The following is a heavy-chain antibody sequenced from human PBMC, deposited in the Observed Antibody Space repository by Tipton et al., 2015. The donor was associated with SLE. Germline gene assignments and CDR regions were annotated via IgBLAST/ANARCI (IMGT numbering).Heavy chain of an antibody. J-gene: IGHJ3*02. CDR2: ISVSSDHI. CDR3: ASRGYYDYIWGSYGDAFDI. V-gene: IGHV3-21*01. CDR1: GFTFTNYN. D-gene: IGHD3-16*01. Sequence: SLRLSCAASGFTFTNYNMNWVRQAPGKGLEWVSDISVSSDHIYYADSVRGRFTISRDNAKNSLYLQMNSLRAEDTAVYYCASRGYYDYIWGSYGDAFDIWGQGTMVTVSS.